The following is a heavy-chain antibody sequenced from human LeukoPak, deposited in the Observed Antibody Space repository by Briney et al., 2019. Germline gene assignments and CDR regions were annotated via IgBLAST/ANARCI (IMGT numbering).Heavy chain of an antibody. CDR3: ARQAGDYYDSSGYYGMDV. CDR2: IIPILGIA. D-gene: IGHD3-22*01. J-gene: IGHJ6*02. V-gene: IGHV1-69*04. CDR1: GGTFSSYA. Sequence: SVKVSCKASGGTFSSYAISWVRQAPGQGLEWMGRIIPILGIANYAQKFQGRVTITADKSTSTAYMELSSLRSEDTAVYYCARQAGDYYDSSGYYGMDVWGQGTTVTVSS.